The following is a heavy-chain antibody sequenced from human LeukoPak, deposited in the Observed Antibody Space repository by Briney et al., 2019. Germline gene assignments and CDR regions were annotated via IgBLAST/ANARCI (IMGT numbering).Heavy chain of an antibody. J-gene: IGHJ4*02. Sequence: ASVKVSCKASGYTFTSYGISWVRQAPGQGLEWMGWISAYNGNTNYAQKLQGRVTMTTDTSTSTAYMELRSLRSDDTAVYYCAGIAVVVTATTRDDYWGQGTLVTVSS. CDR3: AGIAVVVTATTRDDY. CDR1: GYTFTSYG. V-gene: IGHV1-18*01. CDR2: ISAYNGNT. D-gene: IGHD2-21*02.